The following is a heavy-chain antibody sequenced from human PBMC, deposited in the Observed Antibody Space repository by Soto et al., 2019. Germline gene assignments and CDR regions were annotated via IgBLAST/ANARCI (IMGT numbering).Heavy chain of an antibody. Sequence: GGSLRLSCAASGFTFSSYAMSWVRQAPGKGLEWVSAISGSGGSTYYADSVKGRFTISRDNSKNTLYLQMNSLRAEDTAVYYCAKGTAYYYDSSGYCPCDYWGQGTLVTVSS. J-gene: IGHJ4*02. CDR1: GFTFSSYA. CDR2: ISGSGGST. D-gene: IGHD3-22*01. V-gene: IGHV3-23*01. CDR3: AKGTAYYYDSSGYCPCDY.